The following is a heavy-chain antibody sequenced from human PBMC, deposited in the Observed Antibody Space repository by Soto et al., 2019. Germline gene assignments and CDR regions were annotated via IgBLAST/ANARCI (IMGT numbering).Heavy chain of an antibody. Sequence: PGGSLRLSCSASGFTFSSYAMHWVRQAPGKGLEYVSAISSNGGSTYYADSVKGRFTISRDNSKNTLYLQMSSLRAEDTAVYYCLKQPLSIIAAAGPWGQGTLVTVS. CDR3: LKQPLSIIAAAGP. V-gene: IGHV3-64D*06. CDR2: ISSNGGST. J-gene: IGHJ5*02. CDR1: GFTFSSYA. D-gene: IGHD6-13*01.